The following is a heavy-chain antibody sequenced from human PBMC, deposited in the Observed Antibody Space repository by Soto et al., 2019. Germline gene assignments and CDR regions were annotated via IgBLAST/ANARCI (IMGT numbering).Heavy chain of an antibody. J-gene: IGHJ4*02. V-gene: IGHV3-30*18. D-gene: IGHD3-16*01. CDR1: GFNFDNYG. CDR2: ITYDGSFQ. Sequence: LRLSCQASGFNFDNYGMHWVRQASGKGLEWVAVITYDGSFQYYADSVKGRFTISRDNSKNTLSLHLDTLKPEDTAVYHCAKDRVGGAFYTPLAFWGQGTLVTVSS. CDR3: AKDRVGGAFYTPLAF.